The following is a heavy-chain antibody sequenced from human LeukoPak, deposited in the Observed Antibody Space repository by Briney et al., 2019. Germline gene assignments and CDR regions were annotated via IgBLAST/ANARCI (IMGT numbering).Heavy chain of an antibody. Sequence: SETLSLTCTVSGGSISSYYWSWIRQPPGKGLEWIGYIYYSGSTNYNPSLKSRVTISVDTSKTRFSLKLSSVTAADTAVYYCARLRGHSYGFPDYWGQGTLVTASS. V-gene: IGHV4-59*01. D-gene: IGHD5-18*01. CDR1: GGSISSYY. J-gene: IGHJ4*02. CDR2: IYYSGST. CDR3: ARLRGHSYGFPDY.